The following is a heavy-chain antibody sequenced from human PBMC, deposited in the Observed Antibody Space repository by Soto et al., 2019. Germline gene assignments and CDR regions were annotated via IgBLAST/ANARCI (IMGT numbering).Heavy chain of an antibody. CDR3: ARVVSGYSAYAFDI. CDR2: IYSGGST. CDR1: GFTVSSNY. D-gene: IGHD3-3*01. J-gene: IGHJ3*02. Sequence: GGSLRLSCAASGFTVSSNYMSWVRQAQGKGLEWVSVIYSGGSTYYANSVKGRFTISRDNSKNTLYLQMNSLRAEDTAVYYCARVVSGYSAYAFDIWGQGTMVTVSS. V-gene: IGHV3-53*01.